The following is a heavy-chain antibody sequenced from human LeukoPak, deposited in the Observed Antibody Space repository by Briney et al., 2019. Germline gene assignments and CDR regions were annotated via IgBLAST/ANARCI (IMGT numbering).Heavy chain of an antibody. D-gene: IGHD3-3*01. CDR3: ARGWSGYPDIDY. CDR1: GGTFSSYA. J-gene: IGHJ4*02. V-gene: IGHV1-69*01. Sequence: EASVKVSCKASGGTFSSYAISWVRQAPGQGLEWMGGIIPIFGTANYAQKFQGGVTITADESTSTAYMELSSLRSEDTAVYYCARGWSGYPDIDYWGQGTLVTVSS. CDR2: IIPIFGTA.